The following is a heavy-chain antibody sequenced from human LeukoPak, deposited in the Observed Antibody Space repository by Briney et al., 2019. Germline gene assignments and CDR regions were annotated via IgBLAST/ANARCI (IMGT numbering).Heavy chain of an antibody. CDR2: INSDGNST. D-gene: IGHD6-25*01. Sequence: GGSLRLSCAASGFTFSSYWMHWVRQAPGKALVCVSRINSDGNSTSYAHSVKGRFTLSRDNAKTTLYLQMNSMRAEDRAVYYCARVGGTSDYWGQGTLVTVSS. CDR1: GFTFSSYW. J-gene: IGHJ4*02. V-gene: IGHV3-74*01. CDR3: ARVGGTSDY.